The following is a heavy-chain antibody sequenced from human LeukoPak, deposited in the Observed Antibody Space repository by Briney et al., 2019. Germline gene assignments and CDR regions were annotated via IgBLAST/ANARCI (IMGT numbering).Heavy chain of an antibody. V-gene: IGHV3-9*01. CDR3: AKDSRSRNGIYDPFDI. CDR2: ISWNSGSI. J-gene: IGHJ3*02. D-gene: IGHD2-8*01. CDR1: GFTFDDYA. Sequence: GGSLRLSCAASGFTFDDYAMHWVRQAPGKGLEWVSGISWNSGSIGYADSVKGRFTISRDNSKSTLFLQMNSLSLEDTAVYYCAKDSRSRNGIYDPFDIWGQGTMVTVSS.